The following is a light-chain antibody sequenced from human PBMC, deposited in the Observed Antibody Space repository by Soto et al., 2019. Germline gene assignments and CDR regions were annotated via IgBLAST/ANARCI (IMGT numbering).Light chain of an antibody. V-gene: IGKV1-33*01. J-gene: IGKJ3*01. Sequence: DIQMTQSPSSLSASVGDRVTITCQASPDITSYLNWYQHKPGKAPKLLLYDASILEAGVPARFSGSGSAPDFTFTISSLEPEVVATYNCQKCDYVHLFGHGTTVDFK. CDR1: PDITSY. CDR3: QKCDYVHL. CDR2: DAS.